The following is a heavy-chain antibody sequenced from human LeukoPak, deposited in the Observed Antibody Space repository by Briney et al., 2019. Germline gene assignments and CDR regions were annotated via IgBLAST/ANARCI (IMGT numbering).Heavy chain of an antibody. V-gene: IGHV3-11*03. CDR1: GFSLSDYY. CDR2: FNNVEIYK. CDR3: ESGTPEAPLDH. Sequence: PGGSLRLSCAASGFSLSDYYMTWVRQAPGKGLEWIAYFNNVEIYKNYAESVKGRFTISRDSAKNPLYLQMNSLRADDTAVHYFESGTPEAPLDHWGQGTLVTVSS. J-gene: IGHJ5*02. D-gene: IGHD1-1*01.